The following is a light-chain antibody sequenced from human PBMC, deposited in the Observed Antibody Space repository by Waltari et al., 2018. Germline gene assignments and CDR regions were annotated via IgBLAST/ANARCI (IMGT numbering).Light chain of an antibody. CDR2: VNSDGSH. J-gene: IGLJ3*02. CDR1: RGHSSNL. Sequence: QLVLTQSPSASASLGASVKLTCTLSRGHSSNLIAWVQRQPEKGPRCLMTVNSDGSHTKGDEIPDRFSGSSSGAERYLTISSLQSEDEADYYCQTGGHGTWVFGGGTRLTVL. CDR3: QTGGHGTWV. V-gene: IGLV4-69*01.